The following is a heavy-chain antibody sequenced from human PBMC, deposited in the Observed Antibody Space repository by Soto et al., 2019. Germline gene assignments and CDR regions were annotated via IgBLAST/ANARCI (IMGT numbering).Heavy chain of an antibody. D-gene: IGHD2-2*01. Sequence: PSETLSLTCAVSGGSISSGGYSWSWIRQPPGKGLEWIGYIYHSGTSYYNPSLKSRVTISVDRSKNQFSLKVNSVTAADTAVYYCARGRLVPAVNFDYWGLGTLVTVS. CDR1: GGSISSGGYS. V-gene: IGHV4-30-2*01. J-gene: IGHJ4*02. CDR3: ARGRLVPAVNFDY. CDR2: IYHSGTS.